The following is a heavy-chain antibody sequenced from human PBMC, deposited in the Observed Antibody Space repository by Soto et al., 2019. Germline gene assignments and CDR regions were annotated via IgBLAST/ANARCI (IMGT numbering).Heavy chain of an antibody. J-gene: IGHJ4*02. CDR2: INHSGTT. CDR1: GWSVSGYF. Sequence: PXETLSLTCALDGWSVSGYFWSWIRQPPGKGLEWIGEINHSGTTSYSPSLDSRVTTSVDTSKNQFSLRLSSVTAADTAIYYCARRYCSDSYCSYFDYWGRGTLVTVSS. D-gene: IGHD2-15*01. V-gene: IGHV4-34*01. CDR3: ARRYCSDSYCSYFDY.